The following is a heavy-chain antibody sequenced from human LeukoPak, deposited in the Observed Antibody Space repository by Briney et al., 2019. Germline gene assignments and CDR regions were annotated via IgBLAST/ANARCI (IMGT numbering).Heavy chain of an antibody. J-gene: IGHJ4*02. D-gene: IGHD6-19*01. CDR1: GFTFSSYA. CDR3: ARDLATVAGFDY. Sequence: GGSLRLSCAASGFTFSSYAMSWVRQAPGKGLEWVSVIYIGGSTHYTDSVKGRFTMSRDNSKNTLYLQMNSLRVEDTAVYYCARDLATVAGFDYWGQGTLVTVSS. V-gene: IGHV3-66*01. CDR2: IYIGGST.